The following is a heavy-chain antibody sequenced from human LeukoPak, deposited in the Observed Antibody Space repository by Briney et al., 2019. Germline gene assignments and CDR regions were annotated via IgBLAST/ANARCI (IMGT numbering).Heavy chain of an antibody. CDR1: GGSIGSYY. Sequence: RPSETLSLTCTVSGGSIGSYYWSWIRQPPGKGLEWIGYIYYSGSTNYNPSLKSRVTISVDTSKNQFSLKLSSVTAADTAVYYCARYVVVTAYFDYWGQGTLVTVSS. CDR2: IYYSGST. D-gene: IGHD2-21*02. V-gene: IGHV4-59*01. J-gene: IGHJ4*02. CDR3: ARYVVVTAYFDY.